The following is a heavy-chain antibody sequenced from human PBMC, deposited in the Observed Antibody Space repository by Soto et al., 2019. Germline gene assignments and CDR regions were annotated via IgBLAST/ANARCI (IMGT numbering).Heavy chain of an antibody. CDR3: ARSPFDCGSVHLRHRWYFDR. CDR1: GYTFTSYA. D-gene: IGHD3-3*01. V-gene: IGHV1-3*01. CDR2: INAGNGNT. J-gene: IGHJ2*01. Sequence: ASVKVSCKASGYTFTSYAMHWVRQAPGQRLEWMGWINAGNGNTKYSQKFQGRVTITRDTSASTAYMELSSLRSEDTAVYYCARSPFDCGSVHLRHRWYFDRWGPGTLVNVSS.